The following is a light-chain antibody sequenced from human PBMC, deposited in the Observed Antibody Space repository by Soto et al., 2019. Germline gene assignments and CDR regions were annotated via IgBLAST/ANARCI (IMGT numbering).Light chain of an antibody. CDR2: GAS. Sequence: DIQMTQSPSTLSASVGDRVTITCRVSQSISSWLAWYQQKPGKVPKLLIYGASSLESGVPSRFSGSGSGTEFTLTISSLQPDDFATYSCQQDSNYFPWTFGQGTKVEIK. V-gene: IGKV1-5*01. J-gene: IGKJ1*01. CDR1: QSISSW. CDR3: QQDSNYFPWT.